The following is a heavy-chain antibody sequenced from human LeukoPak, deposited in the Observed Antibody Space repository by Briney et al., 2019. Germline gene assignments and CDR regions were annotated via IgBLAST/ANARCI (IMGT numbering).Heavy chain of an antibody. CDR3: ARVPYYYDSSGLY. Sequence: GGSLRLSCAASGFTFSSYGMNWVRQAPGKGLEWVSYISSSSSTIYYADSVKGRFTISRDNAKNSLYLQMNSLRAEDTAVYYCARVPYYYDSSGLYWGQGTLVTVSS. CDR2: ISSSSSTI. CDR1: GFTFSSYG. J-gene: IGHJ4*02. D-gene: IGHD3-22*01. V-gene: IGHV3-48*04.